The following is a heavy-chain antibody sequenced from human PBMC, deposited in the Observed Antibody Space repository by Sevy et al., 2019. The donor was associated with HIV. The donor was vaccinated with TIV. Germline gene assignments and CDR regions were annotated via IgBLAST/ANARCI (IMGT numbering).Heavy chain of an antibody. Sequence: ASVKVSCKASGGTFSSYAMSWVRQAPGQGLEWMGGMIPIFGTANYAQKFQGRVTITADESTSTAYMELSSLRSEDTAVYYCARGFVFDSSGYYAWVYWGQGTLVTVSS. J-gene: IGHJ4*02. V-gene: IGHV1-69*13. CDR1: GGTFSSYA. CDR2: MIPIFGTA. D-gene: IGHD3-22*01. CDR3: ARGFVFDSSGYYAWVY.